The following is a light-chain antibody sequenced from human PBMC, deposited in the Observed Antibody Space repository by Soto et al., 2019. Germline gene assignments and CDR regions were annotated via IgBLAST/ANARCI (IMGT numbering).Light chain of an antibody. CDR3: QQYKNWPIT. CDR1: QSVSSN. CDR2: GAS. V-gene: IGKV3-15*01. Sequence: EVVCVQSRGSLSLSTGERATLSCRASQSVSSNLAWYQQKPGQAPRLLIYGASTRATGIPPKFSGSGSGTEFSLTISSLQSEDFAVYYCQQYKNWPITFGQGTRPEIK. J-gene: IGKJ5*01.